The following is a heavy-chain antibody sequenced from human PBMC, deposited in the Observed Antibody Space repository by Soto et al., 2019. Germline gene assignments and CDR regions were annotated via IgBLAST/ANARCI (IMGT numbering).Heavy chain of an antibody. CDR3: ARYFGY. J-gene: IGHJ4*02. CDR1: SW. Sequence: SWARWVRQAPCKLLVWVSLINSDGSSTYYADSVKGRFTISRDNAKNTLYLQMNSLRAEDTAVYYCARYFGYWGQGTLVTVSS. V-gene: IGHV3-74*01. CDR2: INSDGSST.